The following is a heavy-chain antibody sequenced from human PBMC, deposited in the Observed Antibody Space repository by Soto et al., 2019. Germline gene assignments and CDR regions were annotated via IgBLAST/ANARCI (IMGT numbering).Heavy chain of an antibody. CDR2: ISDGGDLI. Sequence: HGGSLRLSCAASGFPFSNHAMSWVRQAPGKGLEWVSGISDGGDLIYYADSVKGRFSMSRDNSENMLYLQMTNLRAEDTAIYFCAKRQGTGLAAKNFDFWGQGTLVTVSS. D-gene: IGHD2-15*01. J-gene: IGHJ4*02. CDR1: GFPFSNHA. V-gene: IGHV3-23*01. CDR3: AKRQGTGLAAKNFDF.